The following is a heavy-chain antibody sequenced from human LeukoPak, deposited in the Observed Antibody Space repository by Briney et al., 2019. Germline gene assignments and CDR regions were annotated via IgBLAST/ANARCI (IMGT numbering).Heavy chain of an antibody. CDR2: IYYSGST. Sequence: SETLSLTCTVSGVSISSYYWSWLPQPPGKGLEGFGYIYYSGSTNYNPSLKSRVTISVDTSKNQFSLKLSSVTAAETAVYNSARNNDNYYDGSGQFDYWGEGTLVTVSS. CDR3: ARNNDNYYDGSGQFDY. J-gene: IGHJ4*02. D-gene: IGHD3-22*01. CDR1: GVSISSYY. V-gene: IGHV4-59*01.